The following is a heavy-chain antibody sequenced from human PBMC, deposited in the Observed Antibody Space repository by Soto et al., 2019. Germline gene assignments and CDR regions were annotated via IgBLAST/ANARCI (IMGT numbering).Heavy chain of an antibody. Sequence: ASETRSLTCTVSGGSISSGDYYWSWIRQPPGKGLEWIGYIDYSGSTYYNPSLKSRVTISVDTSKNQFSLKLSSVTAADTAVYYCARGGRTIFGRYFDYWGQGTLVTVSS. J-gene: IGHJ4*02. CDR2: IDYSGST. V-gene: IGHV4-30-4*01. CDR3: ARGGRTIFGRYFDY. CDR1: GGSISSGDYY. D-gene: IGHD3-3*01.